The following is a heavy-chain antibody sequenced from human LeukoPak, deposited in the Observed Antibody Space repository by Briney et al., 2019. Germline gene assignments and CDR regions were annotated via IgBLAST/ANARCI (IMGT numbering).Heavy chain of an antibody. CDR2: IYSDGRT. Sequence: PGGSLRLSCAASGLTVSSNYMSWVRQAPGKGLEWVSVIYSDGRTFYADSVKGRFTISRDNSKNTLHLQMNSLRAEDTAVYYCARDPTDAVAGNYWGQGTLVTVSS. CDR1: GLTVSSNY. D-gene: IGHD6-19*01. J-gene: IGHJ4*02. CDR3: ARDPTDAVAGNY. V-gene: IGHV3-53*01.